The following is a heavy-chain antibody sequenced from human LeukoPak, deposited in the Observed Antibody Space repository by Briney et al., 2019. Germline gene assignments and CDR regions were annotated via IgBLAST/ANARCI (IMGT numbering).Heavy chain of an antibody. CDR3: ARDQPNGAFDI. Sequence: SETLSLTCTVSGGSISSYYWSWIRQPPGKGLEWIGYIYYSGSTNYNPSLKSRVTISVDTSKNQFSLKLSSVTAADTAVYYCARDQPNGAFDIWGQETMVTVSS. J-gene: IGHJ3*02. CDR1: GGSISSYY. V-gene: IGHV4-59*12. CDR2: IYYSGST.